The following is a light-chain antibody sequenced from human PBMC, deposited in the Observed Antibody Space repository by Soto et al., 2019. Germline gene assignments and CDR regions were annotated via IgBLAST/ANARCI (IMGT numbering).Light chain of an antibody. J-gene: IGKJ3*01. CDR1: QSVSSY. Sequence: EIVLTQSPATLSLSPGERATLSCRASQSVSSYLAWYQQKPGQAPRLLIYDASNRATGTPARFSGSGSGTDFTLSISSLEPEDFAVYYCQQRSNWPLTFGPGTKLDIK. V-gene: IGKV3-11*01. CDR3: QQRSNWPLT. CDR2: DAS.